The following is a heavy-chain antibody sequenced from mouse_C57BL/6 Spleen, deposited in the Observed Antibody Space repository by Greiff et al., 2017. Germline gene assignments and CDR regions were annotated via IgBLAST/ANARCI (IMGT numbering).Heavy chain of an antibody. Sequence: QVHVKQSGAELVRPGTSVKLSCKASGYTFTSYWMHWVKQRPGQGLEWIGVIDPSDSYTNYNQKFKGKATLTVDTSSSTAYMQLSSLTSEDSAVYYCARNYYAHDGGYFDVWGTGTTVTVSS. V-gene: IGHV1-59*01. D-gene: IGHD2-1*01. J-gene: IGHJ1*03. CDR1: GYTFTSYW. CDR3: ARNYYAHDGGYFDV. CDR2: IDPSDSYT.